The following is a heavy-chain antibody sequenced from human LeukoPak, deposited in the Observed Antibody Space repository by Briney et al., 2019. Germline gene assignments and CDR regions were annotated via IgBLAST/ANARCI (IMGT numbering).Heavy chain of an antibody. Sequence: PSETLSLTCSVSGGSISGNYWSWIRQPPGKELEWIGYIFITGNTIYNPSLSSRVTMSLDTSKNQFSLKLSSVTAADTAVYYCARFAYCGTGCWYYFDFWGRGMLVTVSS. J-gene: IGHJ4*02. V-gene: IGHV4-4*09. D-gene: IGHD2-21*02. CDR1: GGSISGNY. CDR2: IFITGNT. CDR3: ARFAYCGTGCWYYFDF.